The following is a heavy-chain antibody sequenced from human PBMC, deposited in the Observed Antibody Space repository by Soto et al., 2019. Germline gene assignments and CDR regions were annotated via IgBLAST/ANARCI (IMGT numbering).Heavy chain of an antibody. Sequence: QITLKESGPTLLKPTQTLTLTCTVSGFSLRSLGMAVGWIRQPPGRALEWVALIYWDDEERYSPSLQSRLTITKDTSKNHVVLTMTTMDPVDTATYYCARRYDSSFDFWGQGIPVTVSS. CDR3: ARRYDSSFDF. J-gene: IGHJ4*02. CDR1: GFSLRSLGMA. D-gene: IGHD6-6*01. CDR2: IYWDDEE. V-gene: IGHV2-5*02.